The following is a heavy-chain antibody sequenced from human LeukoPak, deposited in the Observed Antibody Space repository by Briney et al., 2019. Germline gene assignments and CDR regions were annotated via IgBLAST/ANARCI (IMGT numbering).Heavy chain of an antibody. CDR1: GFTFSSYA. Sequence: GGSLRLSCAASGFTFSSYAVSWVRQAPGKGLEWVAVIWYDGSNKYYADSVKGRFTISRDNSKNTLYLQMNSLRAEDTAVYYCARDRQQLALGFDYWGQGTLVTVSS. CDR3: ARDRQQLALGFDY. V-gene: IGHV3-33*08. J-gene: IGHJ4*02. D-gene: IGHD6-13*01. CDR2: IWYDGSNK.